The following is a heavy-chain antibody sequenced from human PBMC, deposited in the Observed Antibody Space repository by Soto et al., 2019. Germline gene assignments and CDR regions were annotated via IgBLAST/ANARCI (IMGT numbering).Heavy chain of an antibody. CDR1: GYIIKNYW. J-gene: IGHJ4*02. Sequence: PGESLKISCKASGYIIKNYWIGWVRQMPGQGLEWMGIIFPDDSDTRYSPSFQGHVTTSVDKSISTAYVQWSSLKASDSAIYYCFRGGVTSRTFDYWGQGTLVTVSS. D-gene: IGHD3-16*01. V-gene: IGHV5-51*01. CDR2: IFPDDSDT. CDR3: FRGGVTSRTFDY.